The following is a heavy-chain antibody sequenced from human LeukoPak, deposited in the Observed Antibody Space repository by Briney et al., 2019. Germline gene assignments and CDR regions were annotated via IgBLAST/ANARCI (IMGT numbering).Heavy chain of an antibody. Sequence: SETLSLTCTVSGGSISSYYWSWIRQPPGKGLEWIGYIYYSGSTNYNPSLKSRVTISVDTSKNQFSLKLSSVTAAVTAVYYCARDRAHSGSYSNWFDPWGQGALVTVSS. D-gene: IGHD1-26*01. CDR1: GGSISSYY. V-gene: IGHV4-59*01. J-gene: IGHJ5*02. CDR2: IYYSGST. CDR3: ARDRAHSGSYSNWFDP.